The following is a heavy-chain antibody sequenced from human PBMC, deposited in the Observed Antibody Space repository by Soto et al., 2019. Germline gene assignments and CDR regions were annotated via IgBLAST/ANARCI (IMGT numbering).Heavy chain of an antibody. J-gene: IGHJ4*02. D-gene: IGHD5-12*01. CDR2: ISGSSSII. V-gene: IGHV3-48*01. CDR3: ARDREGDGYNFDY. Sequence: APGKGLEWLSYISGSSSIIHYADSVKGRFTISRDNAKXXLNLQMNSLRAEDTAVYYCARDREGDGYNFDYWGQGTLVTVSS.